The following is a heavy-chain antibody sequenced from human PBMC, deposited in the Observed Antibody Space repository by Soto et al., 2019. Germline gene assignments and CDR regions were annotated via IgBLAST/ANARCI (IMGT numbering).Heavy chain of an antibody. Sequence: EVQLVESGGGVVRPGGSLRLSCAASGFTFDDYGMSWVRQGPGKGLEWVSSINWSGARTDYADSVKGRFTISRDNAKNSLYLQMNSLRAEDAALYYCARGGGGQHFDYWGRGTLVTVSS. CDR3: ARGGGGQHFDY. J-gene: IGHJ4*02. D-gene: IGHD3-10*01. CDR1: GFTFDDYG. V-gene: IGHV3-20*04. CDR2: INWSGART.